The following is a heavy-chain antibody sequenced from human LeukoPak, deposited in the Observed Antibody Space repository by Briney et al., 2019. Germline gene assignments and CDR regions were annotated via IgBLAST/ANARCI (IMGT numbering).Heavy chain of an antibody. CDR2: INHSGST. Sequence: SETLSLTCAVYGGSFSGYYWSWIRQPPGKGLEWIGEINHSGSTNYNPSLKSRVTISVDTSKNQFSLKLTSVTAADTALYYCAREGVNTAMVFDSWGQGTRVTVSS. CDR1: GGSFSGYY. D-gene: IGHD5-18*01. V-gene: IGHV4-34*01. J-gene: IGHJ4*02. CDR3: AREGVNTAMVFDS.